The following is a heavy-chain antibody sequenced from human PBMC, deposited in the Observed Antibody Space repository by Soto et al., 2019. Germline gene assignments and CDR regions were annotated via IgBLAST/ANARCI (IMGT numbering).Heavy chain of an antibody. Sequence: PGGSLRLSCAASGFTVSSNYMSWVRQAPGKGLEWVSVIYSGGSTYYADSVKGRFTISRDNSKDTLYLQMNSLRAEDTAVYYFSRGPQKMAPPYYYGMDVWGQGTTVTVSS. CDR2: IYSGGST. CDR1: GFTVSSNY. J-gene: IGHJ6*02. CDR3: SRGPQKMAPPYYYGMDV. V-gene: IGHV3-66*01.